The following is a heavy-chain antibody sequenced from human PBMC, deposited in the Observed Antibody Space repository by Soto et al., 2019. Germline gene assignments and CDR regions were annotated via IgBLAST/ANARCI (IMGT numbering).Heavy chain of an antibody. CDR2: ISGSGGST. Sequence: PGGSLRLSCAASGFTFSSYAMSWVRQAPGKGLEWVSAISGSGGSTYYADSVKGRFTISRDNSKNTLYLQMNSLRAEDTAVYYCAKGRYYGWWSGWFDPWGQGTLVTVSS. J-gene: IGHJ5*02. CDR1: GFTFSSYA. V-gene: IGHV3-23*01. CDR3: AKGRYYGWWSGWFDP. D-gene: IGHD3-10*01.